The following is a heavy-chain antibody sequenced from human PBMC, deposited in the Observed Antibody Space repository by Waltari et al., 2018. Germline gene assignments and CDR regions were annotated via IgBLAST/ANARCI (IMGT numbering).Heavy chain of an antibody. V-gene: IGHV3-23*01. J-gene: IGHJ4*02. CDR3: AKLHYDTSGYYGKVDY. Sequence: EVQLLESGGGLVQPGGSLRLSCAASGFTFRDYAMSWVRQAPGKGLIYVSSITSGGSTYYADSVKGRFDISRDNSKNTLYLQMNSLGAEDTAVYYCAKLHYDTSGYYGKVDYWGQGTLVTVSS. D-gene: IGHD3-22*01. CDR2: ITSGGST. CDR1: GFTFRDYA.